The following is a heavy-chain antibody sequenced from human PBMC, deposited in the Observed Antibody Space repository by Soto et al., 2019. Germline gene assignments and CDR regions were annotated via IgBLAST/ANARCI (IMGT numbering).Heavy chain of an antibody. CDR2: INAGNGNT. V-gene: IGHV1-3*01. CDR3: ARVPLLRFLEWLPWYGMEV. CDR1: GYTFTSYA. Sequence: ASVKVSCKASGYTFTSYAMHWVRQAPGQRLEWMGWINAGNGNTIYSQRFQGRVTITRDTAASTAYMELSSLRSEDTAVYYCARVPLLRFLEWLPWYGMEVWGQGTTGTVSS. J-gene: IGHJ6*02. D-gene: IGHD3-3*01.